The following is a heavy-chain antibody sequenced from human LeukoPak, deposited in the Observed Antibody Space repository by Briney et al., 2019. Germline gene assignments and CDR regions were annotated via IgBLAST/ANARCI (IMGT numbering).Heavy chain of an antibody. CDR2: IYTSRST. Sequence: PSETLSLTCTVSGGSISSYYWSWIRQPAGKGLERIGRIYTSRSTNYNPSLKSRVTMSVDTSKNQFSLKLSSVTAADTAVYYCARVRSSGYYRGAFDIWGQGTMVTVSS. CDR3: ARVRSSGYYRGAFDI. D-gene: IGHD3-22*01. V-gene: IGHV4-4*07. CDR1: GGSISSYY. J-gene: IGHJ3*02.